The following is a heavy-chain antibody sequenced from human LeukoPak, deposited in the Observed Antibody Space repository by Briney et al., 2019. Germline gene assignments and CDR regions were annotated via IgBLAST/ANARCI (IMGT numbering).Heavy chain of an antibody. CDR2: INPSGGST. CDR3: ASAWDYNGSSGYRT. CDR1: GYTFTSYY. J-gene: IGHJ4*02. D-gene: IGHD3-22*01. V-gene: IGHV1-46*01. Sequence: ASVKVSCKASGYTFTSYYMHWVRRSTGQRLEGRGIINPSGGSTSYAQKFQVRVTITRDMSTTTVYMELKSLRFEDTAVYYCASAWDYNGSSGYRTWGQGTMVTVSS.